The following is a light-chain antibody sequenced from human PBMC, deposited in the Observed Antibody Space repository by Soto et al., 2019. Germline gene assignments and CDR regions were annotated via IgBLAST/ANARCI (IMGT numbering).Light chain of an antibody. J-gene: IGKJ4*01. CDR3: QQYYSTPLT. CDR2: WAS. CDR1: QSVLYSSNNKNY. Sequence: DIVMTQSPDSLAVSLGERATINCKSSQSVLYSSNNKNYLAWYQQKPGQPPKLLIYWASTRESGVPDLFSGSGSGTDFTLTISSLQAEDVEVYYCQQYYSTPLTFGGGTKVEIK. V-gene: IGKV4-1*01.